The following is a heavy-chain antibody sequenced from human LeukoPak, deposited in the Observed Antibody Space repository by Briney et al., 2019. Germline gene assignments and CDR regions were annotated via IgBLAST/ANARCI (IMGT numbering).Heavy chain of an antibody. CDR3: ARGHRTAAYDSSGSDY. D-gene: IGHD3-22*01. CDR1: GYTLSNYG. V-gene: IGHV1-18*01. Sequence: GASVKVSCKASGYTLSNYGISWVRQAPGQGLDWMGWISADNGNTKYAQKFQGRVTMTTDTSTGTAYMELRSLRSDDTAVYYCARGHRTAAYDSSGSDYWGQGTLVTVSS. CDR2: ISADNGNT. J-gene: IGHJ4*02.